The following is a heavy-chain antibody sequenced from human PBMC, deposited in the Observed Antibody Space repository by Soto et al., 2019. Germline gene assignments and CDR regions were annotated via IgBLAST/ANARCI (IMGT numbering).Heavy chain of an antibody. CDR2: ISTYNGDT. CDR3: AREGVAPYYSYGMDV. CDR1: GYTFTRSG. V-gene: IGHV1-18*01. J-gene: IGHJ6*02. D-gene: IGHD5-12*01. Sequence: QVQLVQSGAEVKKPGASVKVSCKASGYTFTRSGISWVRQAPGQGLEWMGWISTYNGDTNYAQTFQGRVTMTTDTSTSTVHMEVRSLISDDTAVYYCAREGVAPYYSYGMDVWGQGTPVTVSS.